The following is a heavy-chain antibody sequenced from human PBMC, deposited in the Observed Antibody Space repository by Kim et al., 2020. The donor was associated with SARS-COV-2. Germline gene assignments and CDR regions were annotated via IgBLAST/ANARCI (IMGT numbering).Heavy chain of an antibody. CDR2: ISRSGGSI. V-gene: IGHV3-23*01. D-gene: IGHD3-10*01. CDR1: GFPFSTYA. CDR3: AKARGSGSHTEYYFDY. Sequence: GGSLRLSCAASGFPFSTYAMSWVRQAPGKGLEWVSTISRSGGSIFYADSVKGRFTISRDNSKNTLYLQMNSLRAEDTAVYFCAKARGSGSHTEYYFDYWGQGTLVTVSS. J-gene: IGHJ4*02.